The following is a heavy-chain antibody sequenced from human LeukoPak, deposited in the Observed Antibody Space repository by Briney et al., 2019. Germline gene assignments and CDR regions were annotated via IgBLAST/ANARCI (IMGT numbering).Heavy chain of an antibody. Sequence: GASVKVSCKASGYTFTSYYMHWVRQAPGQGLEWMGIINPSGGSTSYAQRFQGRVTMTRDTSTSTVYMELSSLRSEDTAVYYCASPILVGATSPDYWGQGTLVTVSS. D-gene: IGHD1-26*01. CDR2: INPSGGST. CDR1: GYTFTSYY. J-gene: IGHJ4*02. V-gene: IGHV1-46*01. CDR3: ASPILVGATSPDY.